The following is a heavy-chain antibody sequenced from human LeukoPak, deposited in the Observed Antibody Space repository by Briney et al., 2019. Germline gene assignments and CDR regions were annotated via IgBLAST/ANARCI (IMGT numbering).Heavy chain of an antibody. CDR3: ASQGLMVYAIDY. Sequence: SETLSLTCTVSGGSISSYYWSWIRQPPGKGREWIGYIYYSGSTNYNPSLKSRVTISVDTSKNQFSLKLSSVTAADTAVYYCASQGLMVYAIDYWGQGTLDTVSS. CDR1: GGSISSYY. CDR2: IYYSGST. D-gene: IGHD2-8*01. V-gene: IGHV4-59*01. J-gene: IGHJ4*02.